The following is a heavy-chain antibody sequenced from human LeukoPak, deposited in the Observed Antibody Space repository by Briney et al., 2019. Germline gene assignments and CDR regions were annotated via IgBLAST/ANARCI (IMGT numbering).Heavy chain of an antibody. Sequence: SETLSLTCTDPGGSISHYYWNWMRQAPGKELEWIRYIQYSGSTNYNPSLKSRVSISADTSKNQLSLNLTSVTAADTAVYYCARGHTISWDNWFDPWGQGTLVTVSS. V-gene: IGHV4-59*01. J-gene: IGHJ5*02. D-gene: IGHD6-13*01. CDR2: IQYSGST. CDR3: ARGHTISWDNWFDP. CDR1: GGSISHYY.